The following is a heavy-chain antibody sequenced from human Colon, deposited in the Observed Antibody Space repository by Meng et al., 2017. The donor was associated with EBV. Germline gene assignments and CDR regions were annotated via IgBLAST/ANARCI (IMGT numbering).Heavy chain of an antibody. Sequence: ADPQKPGASMKVSCKVSCYNFTNHDINWVPQAPGQGLEWMGWFIVKNGEAKYPQNFQGRVTMTTDTTTSTAYMELRSLTSDDTAVYYCARYVPNGSFWYFDFWGRGTLVTVSS. CDR1: CYNFTNHD. J-gene: IGHJ2*01. CDR3: ARYVPNGSFWYFDF. CDR2: FIVKNGEA. D-gene: IGHD6-13*01. V-gene: IGHV1-18*01.